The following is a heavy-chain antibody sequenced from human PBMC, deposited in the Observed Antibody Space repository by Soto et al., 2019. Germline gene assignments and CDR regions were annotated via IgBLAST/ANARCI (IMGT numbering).Heavy chain of an antibody. Sequence: GGSLRLSCAASGFTFSSYGMHWVRQAPGKGLEWVAVISYDGSNKYYADSVKGRFTISRDNSKNTLYLQMNSLRAEDTAVYYCAKGVGGIVLMVYAIPIYYYYGMDVWGQGTTVTVSS. CDR1: GFTFSSYG. CDR3: AKGVGGIVLMVYAIPIYYYYGMDV. D-gene: IGHD2-8*01. V-gene: IGHV3-30*18. CDR2: ISYDGSNK. J-gene: IGHJ6*02.